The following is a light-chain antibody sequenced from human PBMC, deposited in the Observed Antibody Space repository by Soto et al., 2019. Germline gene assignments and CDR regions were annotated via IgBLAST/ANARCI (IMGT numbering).Light chain of an antibody. Sequence: EIVLTQSPDTLSLSPGERATLSCWASHSVTTHLAWFQQRPRQTPRLLLYDASTRAPGIPAWFSGRGSGADFTLTISSLAPEDFAVYYCQQRSDPISFGQGTRLEIK. CDR1: HSVTTH. CDR3: QQRSDPIS. CDR2: DAS. J-gene: IGKJ5*01. V-gene: IGKV3-11*01.